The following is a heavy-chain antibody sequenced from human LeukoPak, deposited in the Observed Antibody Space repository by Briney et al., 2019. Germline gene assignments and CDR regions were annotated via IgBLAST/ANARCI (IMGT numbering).Heavy chain of an antibody. CDR3: AKSYYFDGSGFYPFDY. Sequence: GGSLRLSCAASGFTFTSYAMNWVRQAPGKGLEWVSGICRSSGGSTYYADSVKGRFTISRDNSKNTLYLQMNTLRAEDTAVYHCAKSYYFDGSGFYPFDYWGQGTLVTVSS. V-gene: IGHV3-23*01. J-gene: IGHJ4*02. CDR1: GFTFTSYA. CDR2: ICRSSGGST. D-gene: IGHD3-22*01.